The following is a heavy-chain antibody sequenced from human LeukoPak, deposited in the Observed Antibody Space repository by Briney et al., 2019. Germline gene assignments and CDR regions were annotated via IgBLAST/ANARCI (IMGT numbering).Heavy chain of an antibody. J-gene: IGHJ4*02. CDR2: ISYDGSNK. D-gene: IGHD6-13*01. V-gene: IGHV3-30-3*01. CDR3: AKDAAGPEY. CDR1: GFTFSSYA. Sequence: PGRSLRLSCAASGFTFSSYAMHWVRQAPGKGLEWVAVISYDGSNKYYADSVKGRFTISRDNSKNTLFLQMNSLRVEDTAIYYCAKDAAGPEYWGQGTRVTVSS.